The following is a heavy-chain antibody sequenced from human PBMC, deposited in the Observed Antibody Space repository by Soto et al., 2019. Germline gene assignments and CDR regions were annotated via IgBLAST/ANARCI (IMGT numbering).Heavy chain of an antibody. CDR3: TRVRVGSSPSSHY. CDR2: IKNKANSYTT. V-gene: IGHV3-72*01. J-gene: IGHJ4*02. D-gene: IGHD6-13*01. Sequence: EVQLVESGGGLVQPEGSLRLSCAASGFTFSDHYMDWVRQAPGKGLEWVGRIKNKANSYTTEYAPPVKGRFIISRDDSKTAVFLQRNRLKTEDTGVYYCTRVRVGSSPSSHYWGQGILVTVSS. CDR1: GFTFSDHY.